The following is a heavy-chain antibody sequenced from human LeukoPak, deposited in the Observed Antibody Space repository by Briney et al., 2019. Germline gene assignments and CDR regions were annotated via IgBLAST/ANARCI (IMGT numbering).Heavy chain of an antibody. CDR1: RYTFTSYD. CDR3: ATERWLQY. D-gene: IGHD5-24*01. V-gene: IGHV1-69*13. J-gene: IGHJ3*01. Sequence: SVKVSCKASRYTFTSYDINWVRQATGQGLEWMGGITPIFGTANYAQKFQGRVTITAAESTSTAYLELRSLTSEDTAVYFCATERWLQYWGQGTMVTVSS. CDR2: ITPIFGTA.